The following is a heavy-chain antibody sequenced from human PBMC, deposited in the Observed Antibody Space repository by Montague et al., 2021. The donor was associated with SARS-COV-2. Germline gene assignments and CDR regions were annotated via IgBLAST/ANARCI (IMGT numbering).Heavy chain of an antibody. CDR1: GGSISSYY. CDR2: INYSGRT. CDR3: ARGDVEMATIRSGGPFYHFDY. D-gene: IGHD5-24*01. J-gene: IGHJ4*02. V-gene: IGHV4-59*13. Sequence: SETLSLTCTVYGGSISSYYWSWIRQPPGKGLEWIGYINYSGRTNYNPSLKSPVTISVDTSKNQFSLKLSSVTAADTAVYYCARGDVEMATIRSGGPFYHFDYWGQGTLVTVSS.